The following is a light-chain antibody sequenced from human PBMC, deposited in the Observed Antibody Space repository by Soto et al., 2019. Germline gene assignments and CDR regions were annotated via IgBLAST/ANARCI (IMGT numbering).Light chain of an antibody. CDR2: DPS. V-gene: IGKV1-5*01. Sequence: DIQMTQSPSTLSASVGDRVTITCRASQSISSWLAWYQQKPGKAPNLLIYDPSILESGVPSRFSGSESGTEFTLTINSLQPDDFATYYCQHYSSLREFIFGPGTKVEIK. CDR1: QSISSW. CDR3: QHYSSLREFI. J-gene: IGKJ3*01.